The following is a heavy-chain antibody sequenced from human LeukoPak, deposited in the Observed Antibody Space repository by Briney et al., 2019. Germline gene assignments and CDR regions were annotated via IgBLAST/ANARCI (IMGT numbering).Heavy chain of an antibody. Sequence: GGSLRLSCAASGFTFGNYAMTWVRQAPGKGLEWVAVISYDGSNKYYADSVKGRFTFSRDNSKNTLYLQMNSLRAEDTAVYYCASSKDYYDSSGYGLDYWGQGTLVTVSS. D-gene: IGHD3-22*01. V-gene: IGHV3-30-3*01. CDR1: GFTFGNYA. CDR3: ASSKDYYDSSGYGLDY. CDR2: ISYDGSNK. J-gene: IGHJ4*02.